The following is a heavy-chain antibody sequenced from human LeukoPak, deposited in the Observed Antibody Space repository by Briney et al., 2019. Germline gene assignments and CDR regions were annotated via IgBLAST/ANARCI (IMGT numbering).Heavy chain of an antibody. Sequence: PGGSLRLSCAASGFTFSSYAMSWVRQAPGKGLGLVSAISGSGGSTYYADSVKGRFTISRDNSKNTLYLQMNSLRAEDTAVYYCAKGEYSSSWYFDYWGQGTLVTVSS. J-gene: IGHJ4*02. V-gene: IGHV3-23*01. CDR2: ISGSGGST. CDR3: AKGEYSSSWYFDY. D-gene: IGHD6-13*01. CDR1: GFTFSSYA.